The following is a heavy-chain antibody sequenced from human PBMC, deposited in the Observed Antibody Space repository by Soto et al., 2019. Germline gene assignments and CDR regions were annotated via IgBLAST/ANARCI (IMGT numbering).Heavy chain of an antibody. Sequence: GGSLRLSCAASGFTFSVYAMGWLRQAPGKGLEWVSASTGRGVATNYADSVKGRLTISRDNPKNMMYLQMNSLTADDTAVYYCAKPRESSGSYRPFDFWGQGTLVTVSS. D-gene: IGHD3-22*01. CDR2: STGRGVAT. J-gene: IGHJ4*02. V-gene: IGHV3-23*01. CDR1: GFTFSVYA. CDR3: AKPRESSGSYRPFDF.